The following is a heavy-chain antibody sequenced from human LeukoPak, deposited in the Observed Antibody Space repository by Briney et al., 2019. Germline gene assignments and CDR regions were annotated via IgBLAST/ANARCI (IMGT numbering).Heavy chain of an antibody. CDR1: GFTFDDYA. Sequence: QAGGSPRLSCAASGFTFDDYAMHWVRQAPGKGLEWVSGISWNSGSIGYADSVKGRFTISRDNAKNSLYLQMNSLRAEDTALYYCAKEGYSYGLFDYWGQGTLVTVSS. CDR2: ISWNSGSI. D-gene: IGHD5-18*01. V-gene: IGHV3-9*01. J-gene: IGHJ4*02. CDR3: AKEGYSYGLFDY.